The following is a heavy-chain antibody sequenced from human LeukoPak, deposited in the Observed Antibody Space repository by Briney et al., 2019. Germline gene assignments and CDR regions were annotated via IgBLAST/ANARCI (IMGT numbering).Heavy chain of an antibody. V-gene: IGHV3-23*01. CDR2: ISDSGTSA. D-gene: IGHD6-19*01. Sequence: QPGGSLTLSCAASGFTFSSYAMSWVRQTPGKGPEWVSGISDSGTSAYYADSVKGRFTSSRDNYKNTLYLQMNSLRAEDTAVFYCAKAPCGWYELYFPLWRGGTRDSVSS. CDR1: GFTFSSYA. J-gene: IGHJ2*01. CDR3: AKAPCGWYELYFPL.